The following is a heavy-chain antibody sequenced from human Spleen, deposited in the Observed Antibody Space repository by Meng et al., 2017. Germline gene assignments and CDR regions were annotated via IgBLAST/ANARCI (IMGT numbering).Heavy chain of an antibody. J-gene: IGHJ6*02. V-gene: IGHV3-23*01. D-gene: IGHD2-15*01. CDR2: ISGSGGST. Sequence: LSLTCAASGFTFSSYAMSWVRQAPGKGLEWVSAISGSGGSTYYADSVKGRFTISRDNSKNTLYLQMNSLRAEDTAVYYCAKDLDIVVVVAATYGMDVWGQGTTVTVSS. CDR3: AKDLDIVVVVAATYGMDV. CDR1: GFTFSSYA.